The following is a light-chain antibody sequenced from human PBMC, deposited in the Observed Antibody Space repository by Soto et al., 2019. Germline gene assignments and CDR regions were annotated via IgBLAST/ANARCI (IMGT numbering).Light chain of an antibody. CDR2: GAS. CDR1: ESVSSN. J-gene: IGKJ3*01. Sequence: DIVMTQSPATLSVSPGERATLSCRASESVSSNLAWYQQKPGQAPRLLIYGASTRATGIPARFSGSGSGTEFSLIISSLQSEDFAVYHCQQYNKWPLTFGPGTKVDIK. CDR3: QQYNKWPLT. V-gene: IGKV3-15*01.